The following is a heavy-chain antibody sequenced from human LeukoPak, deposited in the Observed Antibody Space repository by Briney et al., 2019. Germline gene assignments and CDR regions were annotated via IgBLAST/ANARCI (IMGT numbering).Heavy chain of an antibody. J-gene: IGHJ4*02. Sequence: SETLSLTCTVSGGSISSYYWSWIRQPPGKGLEWIEYIYYSGSTNYNPSLKSRVTISVDTSKNQFSLKLSSVTAADTAVYYCARGRFPHNWNYVGFDYWGQGTLVTVSS. V-gene: IGHV4-59*01. CDR3: ARGRFPHNWNYVGFDY. CDR2: IYYSGST. CDR1: GGSISSYY. D-gene: IGHD1-7*01.